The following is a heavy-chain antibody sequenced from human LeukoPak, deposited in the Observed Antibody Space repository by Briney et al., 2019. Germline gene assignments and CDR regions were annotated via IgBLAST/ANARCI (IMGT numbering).Heavy chain of an antibody. J-gene: IGHJ4*02. CDR2: IYYSGST. V-gene: IGHV4-30-4*08. CDR3: AREGVLRFLEWRYYFDY. Sequence: SETLSLTCTVSGGSISSGDYYWSWIRQPPGKGLEWIGYIYYSGSTYYNPSLKSRITISVDTSKNQFFLKLSSVTAADTAVYYCAREGVLRFLEWRYYFDYWGQGTLVTVSS. CDR1: GGSISSGDYY. D-gene: IGHD3-3*01.